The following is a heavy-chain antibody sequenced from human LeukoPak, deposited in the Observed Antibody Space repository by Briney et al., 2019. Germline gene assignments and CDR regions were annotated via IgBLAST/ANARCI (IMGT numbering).Heavy chain of an antibody. CDR2: ISGSDGST. CDR3: AKDRWELLLSYYYYGMDV. V-gene: IGHV3-23*01. CDR1: GFTFSSYA. J-gene: IGHJ6*02. D-gene: IGHD1-26*01. Sequence: GGSLRLSCAASGFTFSSYAMSWVRQAPGKGLEWVSAISGSDGSTYYADSVKGRFTISRDNSKNTLYLQMNSLRAEDTAVYYCAKDRWELLLSYYYYGMDVWGQGTTVTVSS.